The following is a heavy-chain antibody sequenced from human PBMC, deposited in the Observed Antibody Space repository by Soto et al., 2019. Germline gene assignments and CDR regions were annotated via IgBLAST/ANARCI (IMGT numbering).Heavy chain of an antibody. CDR2: ISRNSGSI. CDR3: AKGDRELWFGKSDHHFDY. CDR1: GFTFDDYA. D-gene: IGHD3-10*01. J-gene: IGHJ4*02. V-gene: IGHV3-9*01. Sequence: LRLSCAASGFTFDDYAMHWVRQAPGKGLEWVSGISRNSGSIAYADSVKGRFTISRDNAKNSLYLQMNSLRAEDTALYYCAKGDRELWFGKSDHHFDYWGQGTLVTVSS.